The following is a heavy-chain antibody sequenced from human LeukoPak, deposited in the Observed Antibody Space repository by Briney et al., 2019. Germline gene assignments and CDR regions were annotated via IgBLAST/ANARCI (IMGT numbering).Heavy chain of an antibody. V-gene: IGHV3-13*01. Sequence: GGSLRLSCAASGFTFSSHDMHWVRQATGKGLEWVSAIGTAGDTYYPGSVKGRFTISRENAKNSLYLQMNSLRAGDTAVYYCARGGGDYGDPVLFDYWGQGTLVTVSS. J-gene: IGHJ4*02. D-gene: IGHD4-17*01. CDR3: ARGGGDYGDPVLFDY. CDR2: IGTAGDT. CDR1: GFTFSSHD.